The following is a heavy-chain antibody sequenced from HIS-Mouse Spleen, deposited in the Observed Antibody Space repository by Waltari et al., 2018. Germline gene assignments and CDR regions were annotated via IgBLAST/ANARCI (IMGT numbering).Heavy chain of an antibody. CDR1: GGSIISSSYY. CDR3: ARHNLNYWYFDL. Sequence: QLQLQESGPGLVKPSETLSLTCTVSGGSIISSSYYWGWSRKPPGKGLEWIGSIYYSRRTYYNPSLKSRVTISVDTSKNQFSMKLSSVTAADTAVYYCARHNLNYWYFDLWGRGTLVTVSS. CDR2: IYYSRRT. V-gene: IGHV4-39*01. J-gene: IGHJ2*01.